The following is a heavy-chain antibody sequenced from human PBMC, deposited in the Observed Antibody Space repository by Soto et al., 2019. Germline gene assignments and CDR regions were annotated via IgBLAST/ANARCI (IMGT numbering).Heavy chain of an antibody. CDR3: ARDRTALEIRLYYGMDG. D-gene: IGHD1-7*01. J-gene: IGHJ6*02. CDR1: GFTFSSYG. CDR2: IWYDGSNK. V-gene: IGHV3-33*01. Sequence: QVQLVESGGGVVQPGRSLRLSCAASGFTFSSYGMHWVRQAPGKGLEWVAVIWYDGSNKYYADSVKGRFTISRDNSKNTLYLQMNSLRAEDTAVYYCARDRTALEIRLYYGMDGWGQGTTVTVSS.